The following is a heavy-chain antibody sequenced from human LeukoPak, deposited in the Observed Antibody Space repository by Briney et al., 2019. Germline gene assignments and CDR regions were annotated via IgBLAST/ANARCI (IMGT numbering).Heavy chain of an antibody. Sequence: GASVKVSCKASGYIFTGYYMHWVRQAPGQGLEWMGWINPNSGDTNYAQKFQGRVTMTRDTSISTAYMELRSLRSDDTAVYYCARDFGRQLVAFDIWGQGTMVTVSS. D-gene: IGHD6-13*01. CDR2: INPNSGDT. J-gene: IGHJ3*02. CDR3: ARDFGRQLVAFDI. CDR1: GYIFTGYY. V-gene: IGHV1-2*02.